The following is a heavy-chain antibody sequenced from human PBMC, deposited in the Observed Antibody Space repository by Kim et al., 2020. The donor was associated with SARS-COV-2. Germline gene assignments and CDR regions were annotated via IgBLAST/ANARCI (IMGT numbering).Heavy chain of an antibody. CDR3: ARDRFGSVVRGVDY. V-gene: IGHV3-30*04. Sequence: GGSLRLSCADSGFTFRTYAMHWVRQAPGKGLEWVAVISYDGRNEYYADSVKGRFIISRDNSKNTLYLQMNSLRAEDTAMYHCARDRFGSVVRGVDYWGQGTLVTVSS. CDR1: GFTFRTYA. D-gene: IGHD3-16*01. CDR2: ISYDGRNE. J-gene: IGHJ4*02.